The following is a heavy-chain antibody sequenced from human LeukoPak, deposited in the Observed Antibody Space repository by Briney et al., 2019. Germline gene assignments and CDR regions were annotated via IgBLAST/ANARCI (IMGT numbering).Heavy chain of an antibody. J-gene: IGHJ5*02. V-gene: IGHV1-18*01. D-gene: IGHD3-10*01. CDR3: ARAPPIGHTGLLWFGESLYNWFDP. CDR2: ISAYNGNT. CDR1: GYTFTSYG. Sequence: ASVKVSCKASGYTFTSYGISWVRQAPGQGLEWMGWISAYNGNTNYAQKLQGRVTMTTDTSTSTAYMELRSLRSDDTAVYYCARAPPIGHTGLLWFGESLYNWFDPWGQGTLVTVSS.